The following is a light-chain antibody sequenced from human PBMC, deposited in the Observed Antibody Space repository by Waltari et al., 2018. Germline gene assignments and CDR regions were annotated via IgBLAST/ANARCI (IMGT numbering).Light chain of an antibody. CDR1: SSDVDNYNY. CDR2: EVS. Sequence: QSALTQPASVSGSPGQSITISCTGTSSDVDNYNYVSWYQQHPGKAPKLMIYEVSNRPQGVSNRFSGSKSGNTASLTIAGLQAEDEADYYCSSYTSSSTYVFGTGTMVTVL. J-gene: IGLJ1*01. CDR3: SSYTSSSTYV. V-gene: IGLV2-14*01.